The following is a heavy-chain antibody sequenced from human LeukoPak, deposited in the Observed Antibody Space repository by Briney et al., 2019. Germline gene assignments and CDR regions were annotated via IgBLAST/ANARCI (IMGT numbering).Heavy chain of an antibody. J-gene: IGHJ4*02. Sequence: PGGSLRLSCAASGFTFSSYAMSWVRQAPGKGLEWVSAISGRGGSTYYADSVKGRFTISRDNSKNTLYLQMNSLRAEDTAVYYCAKIRVYYDSSGFDYWGQGTLVTVSS. V-gene: IGHV3-23*01. CDR1: GFTFSSYA. CDR3: AKIRVYYDSSGFDY. D-gene: IGHD3-22*01. CDR2: ISGRGGST.